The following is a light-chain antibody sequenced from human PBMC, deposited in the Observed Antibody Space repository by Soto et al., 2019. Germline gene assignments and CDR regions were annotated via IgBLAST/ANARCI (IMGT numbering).Light chain of an antibody. J-gene: IGLJ1*01. CDR1: SSNIGSNT. CDR3: AAWDDSLNGSYV. Sequence: QSVLTPPPSASGTPGQRFTISCSGSSSNIGSNTVNWYQQLPGTAPKLLIYSNNQRPSGVPDRFSGSKSGTSASLAISGLQSEDEADYYCAAWDDSLNGSYVFGTGTKVTV. CDR2: SNN. V-gene: IGLV1-44*01.